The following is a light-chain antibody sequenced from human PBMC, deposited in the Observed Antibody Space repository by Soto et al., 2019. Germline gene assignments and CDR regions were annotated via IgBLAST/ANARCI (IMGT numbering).Light chain of an antibody. Sequence: QSALTQRASVSGSPGQSITISCTGTSSDVGGYNYVSWYQQHPGKAPKLMIYDVSNRPSGVSNRFSGSKSGNTASLTISGLQAEDEADYYCSSYTSSSTSVVFGAGTKVTVL. V-gene: IGLV2-14*01. J-gene: IGLJ2*01. CDR2: DVS. CDR1: SSDVGGYNY. CDR3: SSYTSSSTSVV.